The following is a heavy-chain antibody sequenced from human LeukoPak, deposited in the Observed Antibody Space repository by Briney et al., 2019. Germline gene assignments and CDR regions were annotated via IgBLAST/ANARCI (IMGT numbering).Heavy chain of an antibody. D-gene: IGHD2-15*01. CDR1: GFTFSSHA. CDR2: ISGSGGST. Sequence: PGGSLRLSCAASGFTFSSHAMSWVRQAPGKGLEWVSAISGSGGSTYYADSVKGRFTISRDNSKNTLYLQMNSLRAEDTAVYYCAKDYFFGRCYFNYWGQGTLVTVSS. CDR3: AKDYFFGRCYFNY. J-gene: IGHJ4*02. V-gene: IGHV3-23*01.